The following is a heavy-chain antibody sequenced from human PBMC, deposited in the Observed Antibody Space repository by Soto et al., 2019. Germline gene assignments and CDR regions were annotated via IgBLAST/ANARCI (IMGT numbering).Heavy chain of an antibody. CDR3: ARVYDYYYGMDV. CDR1: GFTFSSYD. Sequence: GGSLRLSCAASGFTFSSYDMHWVRQATGKGLEWVSAIGTAGDTYYPGSVKGRFTISRENAKNSLYLQMNSLRAGDTAVYYCARVYDYYYGMDVWGQGTTVTVSS. CDR2: IGTAGDT. J-gene: IGHJ6*02. V-gene: IGHV3-13*04.